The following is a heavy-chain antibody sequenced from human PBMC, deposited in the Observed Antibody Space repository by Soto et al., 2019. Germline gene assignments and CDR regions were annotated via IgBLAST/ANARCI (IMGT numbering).Heavy chain of an antibody. V-gene: IGHV3-23*01. J-gene: IGHJ4*02. CDR2: ITDGGMT. D-gene: IGHD6-19*01. Sequence: EVQLLESGGGLVQPGGSLRLFCAASGFAFSNYAMTWVRQAPGKGLARVSTITDGGMTLYGDTVKGRSTISRDNSRSTLYLQMNSLKAEDAAVYYRAQTDQFNPQSSGWANRFDYWGQGTLVTVSP. CDR1: GFAFSNYA. CDR3: AQTDQFNPQSSGWANRFDY.